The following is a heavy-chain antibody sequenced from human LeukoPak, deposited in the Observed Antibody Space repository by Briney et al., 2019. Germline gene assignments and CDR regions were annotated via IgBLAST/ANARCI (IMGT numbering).Heavy chain of an antibody. CDR1: GFTFSTYE. J-gene: IGHJ3*02. CDR2: ISTSGSTI. D-gene: IGHD4-17*01. Sequence: GGSLRLSCAASGFTFSTYEMNWVRQAPGKGLEWISYISTSGSTIYYADSVKGRFTISRDNAKNSLYLQMNSLRAEDTAVYYCAKTTVTTYGFDAFDIWGQGTVVTVSS. CDR3: AKTTVTTYGFDAFDI. V-gene: IGHV3-48*03.